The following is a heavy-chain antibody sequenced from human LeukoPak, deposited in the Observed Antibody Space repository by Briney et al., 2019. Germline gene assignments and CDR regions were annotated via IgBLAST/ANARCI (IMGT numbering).Heavy chain of an antibody. CDR1: SASFSGYY. Sequence: SQTLSPACAVDSASFSGYYWGCIRQPPRKWREWIGEINHSGSNNYNPPHKGRVTISVDTYKNQFSLKLSSVPAADTAVYYCARLLLWFGESWYFDLWGRGTLVTVSS. J-gene: IGHJ2*01. CDR3: ARLLLWFGESWYFDL. CDR2: INHSGSN. V-gene: IGHV4-34*01. D-gene: IGHD3-10*01.